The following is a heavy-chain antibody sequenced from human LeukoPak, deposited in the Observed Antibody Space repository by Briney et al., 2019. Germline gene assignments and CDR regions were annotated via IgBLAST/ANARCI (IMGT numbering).Heavy chain of an antibody. CDR1: GGTFSSYA. Sequence: EASVKVSCKASGGTFSSYAISWVRQAPGQGLEWMGRIIPILGIANYAQKFQGRVTITADKSTSTAYMELSSLRSEDTAVYYCARELWTNAFDIWGQGTMVTVSS. CDR3: ARELWTNAFDI. V-gene: IGHV1-69*04. J-gene: IGHJ3*02. CDR2: IIPILGIA. D-gene: IGHD3-10*01.